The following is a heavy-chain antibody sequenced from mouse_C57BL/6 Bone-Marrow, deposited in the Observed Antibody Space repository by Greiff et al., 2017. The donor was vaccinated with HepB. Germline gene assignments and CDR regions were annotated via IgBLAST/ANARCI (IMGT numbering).Heavy chain of an antibody. CDR2: INPSSGYT. J-gene: IGHJ4*01. V-gene: IGHV1-4*01. CDR1: GYTFTSYT. CDR3: ARWSNYNAIEF. D-gene: IGHD2-5*01. Sequence: LEESGAELARPGASVKMSCKASGYTFTSYTMHWVKQRPGQGLEWIGYINPSSGYTKYNQKFKDKATLTADKSSSTAYMQLSSLTSEDSAVYYCARWSNYNAIEFWGQGTSVTVSS.